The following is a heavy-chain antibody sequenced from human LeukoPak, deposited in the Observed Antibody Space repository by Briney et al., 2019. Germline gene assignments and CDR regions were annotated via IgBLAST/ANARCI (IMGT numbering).Heavy chain of an antibody. CDR1: GFTFRTYW. Sequence: GGSLRLSCAVSGFTFRTYWMHWVRQVPGEGLVWVSRINEDGSITNYADSAKGRFSISRDNAENTLYLQMNSLRAEDTAVYYCGRDLGGRSGYWGQGTLVTVSS. CDR3: GRDLGGRSGY. V-gene: IGHV3-74*01. CDR2: INEDGSIT. J-gene: IGHJ4*02. D-gene: IGHD1-26*01.